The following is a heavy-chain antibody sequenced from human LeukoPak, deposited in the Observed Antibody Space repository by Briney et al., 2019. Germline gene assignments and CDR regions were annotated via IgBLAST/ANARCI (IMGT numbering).Heavy chain of an antibody. CDR3: ASPTWENWNSAFDI. CDR1: GGTFSSYA. J-gene: IGHJ3*02. D-gene: IGHD1/OR15-1a*01. CDR2: IIPIFGTA. V-gene: IGHV1-69*06. Sequence: GASVKVSCKASGGTFSSYAISWVRQAPGQGLEWMGGIIPIFGTANYAQKFQGRVTITADKSTSTAYMELRSLRSEDTAVYYCASPTWENWNSAFDIWGQGTMVTVSS.